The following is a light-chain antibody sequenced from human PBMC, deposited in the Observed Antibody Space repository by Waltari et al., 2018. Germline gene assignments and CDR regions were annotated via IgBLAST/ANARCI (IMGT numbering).Light chain of an antibody. V-gene: IGKV1-33*01. CDR1: QAISNY. CDR2: DAS. CDR3: QQYDNSIT. Sequence: DIQMTQSPSSLSASVGDRVTITCQASQAISNYLNWYQQKPGKAPKLLIYDASNLETGVPSRFSGSGSGTDFTFTISSLQPEDIATYYCQQYDNSITFGQGTRLEIK. J-gene: IGKJ5*01.